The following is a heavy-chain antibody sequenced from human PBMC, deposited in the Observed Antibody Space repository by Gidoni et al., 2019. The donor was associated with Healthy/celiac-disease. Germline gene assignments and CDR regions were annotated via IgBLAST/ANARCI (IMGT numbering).Heavy chain of an antibody. CDR3: ARGVKRGQGNLVYYYYYYMDV. D-gene: IGHD1-7*01. Sequence: QVQLQQWGAGLLKPSETLSLPCAVYGGSFSGYYWRWIRQPPGKGLEWIGEINHSGSTNYNPSLKSRVTISVDTSKNQFSLKLSSVTAADTAVYYCARGVKRGQGNLVYYYYYYMDVWGKGTTVTVSS. CDR2: INHSGST. CDR1: GGSFSGYY. V-gene: IGHV4-34*01. J-gene: IGHJ6*03.